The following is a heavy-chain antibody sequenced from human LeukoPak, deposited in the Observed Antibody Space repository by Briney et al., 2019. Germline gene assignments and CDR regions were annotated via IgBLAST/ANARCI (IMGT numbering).Heavy chain of an antibody. V-gene: IGHV1-2*02. CDR3: AKFGFRGNDRFFDY. D-gene: IGHD3-10*01. CDR2: IDPNRGGT. Sequence: GASVKVSCKASGYSFTDFYVHWVRQAPGQGLEWMGLIDPNRGGTNYAQKFQGRVTMTRDTSVNTAFLELSRLTSDDTAVYYCAKFGFRGNDRFFDYWGQGSLVTVSS. J-gene: IGHJ4*02. CDR1: GYSFTDFY.